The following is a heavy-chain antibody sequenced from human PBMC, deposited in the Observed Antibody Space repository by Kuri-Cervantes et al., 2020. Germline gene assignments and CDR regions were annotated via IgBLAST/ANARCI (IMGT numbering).Heavy chain of an antibody. CDR3: AKDNVVPTAIFDY. CDR2: IRYDGSNQ. V-gene: IGHV3-30*02. D-gene: IGHD2-2*01. Sequence: GESLKISCAASGFTFSSYGMHWVRQAPGKGLEWVAFIRYDGSNQYFADSVKGRFTISRDNSKHTLYLQMNSLRAEDTAVYYCAKDNVVPTAIFDYWGQGSLVTVSS. CDR1: GFTFSSYG. J-gene: IGHJ4*02.